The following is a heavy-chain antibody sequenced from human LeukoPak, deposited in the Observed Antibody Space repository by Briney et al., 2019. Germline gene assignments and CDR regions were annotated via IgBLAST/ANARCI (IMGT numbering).Heavy chain of an antibody. CDR2: INPSGGST. Sequence: ASVKVSCKASGYTFTGYYMHWVRQAPGQGLEWMGIINPSGGSTRYAQKFQGRVSMTRDMSTSTVDMELSSLRSEDTAVYYCARKSKGGYGFDDAFDIWGQGTMVTVS. D-gene: IGHD5-12*01. CDR3: ARKSKGGYGFDDAFDI. CDR1: GYTFTGYY. J-gene: IGHJ3*02. V-gene: IGHV1-46*01.